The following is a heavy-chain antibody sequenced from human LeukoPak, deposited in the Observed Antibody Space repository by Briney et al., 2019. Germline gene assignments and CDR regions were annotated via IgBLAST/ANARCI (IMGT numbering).Heavy chain of an antibody. J-gene: IGHJ6*03. Sequence: PSETLSLTCTVSGGSISSYYWSWIRQPAGKGLEWIGRIYTSGSTNYNPSLKGRVTISVDKSKNQFSLKLSSVTAADTAVYYCAREIVVVPAAMRGGYYYYMDVWGKGTTVTVSS. CDR1: GGSISSYY. CDR3: AREIVVVPAAMRGGYYYYMDV. D-gene: IGHD2-2*01. V-gene: IGHV4-4*07. CDR2: IYTSGST.